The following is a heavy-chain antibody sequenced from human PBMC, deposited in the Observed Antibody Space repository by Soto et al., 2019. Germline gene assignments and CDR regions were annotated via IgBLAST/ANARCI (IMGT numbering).Heavy chain of an antibody. Sequence: SVKVSCKASGYTFANYDISWVRQATGQGLEWMGWMNPNSANTGYAQKFQGRVSMTRDTSTNTAYMELSSLRSEDTAVYYCARDGVDRNYGMDVWGQGTTVTVSS. D-gene: IGHD2-15*01. CDR2: MNPNSANT. V-gene: IGHV1-8*01. CDR1: GYTFANYD. CDR3: ARDGVDRNYGMDV. J-gene: IGHJ6*02.